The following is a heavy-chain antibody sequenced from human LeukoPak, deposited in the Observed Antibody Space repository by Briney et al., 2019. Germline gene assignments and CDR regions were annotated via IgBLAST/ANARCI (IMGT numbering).Heavy chain of an antibody. J-gene: IGHJ4*02. CDR1: GLTFSGFE. CDR3: ARRFRD. Sequence: GRSLRLSCIGSGLTFSGFELNWVRQAPGKGLEWVAYIRHDGSVKTYADSMRGRFTISRDDAKNSVYLQMDSLRVEDTATYYCARRFRDWGRGILVTVSS. CDR2: IRHDGSVK. V-gene: IGHV3-48*03.